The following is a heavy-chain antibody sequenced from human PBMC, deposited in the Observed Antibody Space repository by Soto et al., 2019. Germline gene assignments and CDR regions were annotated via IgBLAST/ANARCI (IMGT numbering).Heavy chain of an antibody. V-gene: IGHV3-21*01. CDR2: VSKSDYT. Sequence: PGRSMRLSCTLSGFPFNNYVINWVRQAPGKGLEWVSSVSKSDYTYFSDSVKGRFTISRENAKNSVSLQMNTLRVEDTAVYYCAREDSIIIPAVSDFWGQGTLVTVSS. J-gene: IGHJ4*02. D-gene: IGHD2-2*01. CDR1: GFPFNNYV. CDR3: AREDSIIIPAVSDF.